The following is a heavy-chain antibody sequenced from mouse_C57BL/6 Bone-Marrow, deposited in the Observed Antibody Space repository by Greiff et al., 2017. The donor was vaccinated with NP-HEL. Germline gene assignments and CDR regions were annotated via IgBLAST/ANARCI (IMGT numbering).Heavy chain of an antibody. V-gene: IGHV1-26*01. J-gene: IGHJ1*03. Sequence: QQSHGKSLEWIGDINPNNGGTSYNQKFKGKATLTVDKSSSTAYMELRSLTSEDSAVYYCARPTTVVPYWYFDVWGTGTTVTVSS. CDR2: INPNNGGT. D-gene: IGHD1-1*01. CDR3: ARPTTVVPYWYFDV.